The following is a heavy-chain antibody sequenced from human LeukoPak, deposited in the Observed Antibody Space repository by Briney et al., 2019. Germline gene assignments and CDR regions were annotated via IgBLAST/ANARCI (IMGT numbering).Heavy chain of an antibody. Sequence: ASVKVSCKPSGYTFSSYYMHWVRHAPGQVLEWMGIIIPSGDYTRYAQKLQGRVSMTLDKSTSTVYMELNSLESEDTAMYYCARDNSGWSVDYWGQGTLVTVTS. D-gene: IGHD6-19*01. CDR2: IIPSGDYT. V-gene: IGHV1-46*04. CDR1: GYTFSSYY. CDR3: ARDNSGWSVDY. J-gene: IGHJ4*02.